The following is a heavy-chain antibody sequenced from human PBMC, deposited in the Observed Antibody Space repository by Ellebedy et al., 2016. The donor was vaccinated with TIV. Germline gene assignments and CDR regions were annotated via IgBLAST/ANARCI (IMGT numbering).Heavy chain of an antibody. D-gene: IGHD6-13*01. V-gene: IGHV3-23*01. CDR3: AKGGISTDGIDY. CDR1: GFTFSNYA. J-gene: IGHJ4*02. CDR2: ITDSGDST. Sequence: PGGSLRLSCVVSGFTFSNYAMTWVRQAPGKGLEWVSSITDSGDSTYYADSVNGRFTTSRDNSKNTLYVQMNSLRAEDTAVYYCAKGGISTDGIDYWGQGTLVTVSS.